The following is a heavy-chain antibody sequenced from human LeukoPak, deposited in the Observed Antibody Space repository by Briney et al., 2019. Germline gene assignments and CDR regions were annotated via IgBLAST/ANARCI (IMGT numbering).Heavy chain of an antibody. D-gene: IGHD6-19*01. CDR2: IYTSGTT. CDR3: ARGSGYSSGWYQAFDI. J-gene: IGHJ3*02. Sequence: PSETLSLTCTVSGDSISSGNYYWSWIRQPAGKGLEWIGHIYTSGTTSYNPSLNGRVTISVDTSKNQFSLKMSSVTAADTAVYYCARGSGYSSGWYQAFDIWGQGTMVTVSS. CDR1: GDSISSGNYY. V-gene: IGHV4-61*09.